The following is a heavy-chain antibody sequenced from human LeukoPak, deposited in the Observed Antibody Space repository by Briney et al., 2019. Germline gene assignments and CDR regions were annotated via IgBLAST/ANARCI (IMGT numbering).Heavy chain of an antibody. CDR2: IYTSGST. V-gene: IGHV4-4*07. CDR3: ARGRTYYYYYGMDV. J-gene: IGHJ6*02. Sequence: SETLSLTCTVSGGSISSYYWSWIRQPAGKGLEWIGRIYTSGSTNYNPSLKSRVTISVDTSKNQFSLKLSSVTAADTAVYYCARGRTYYYYYGMDVWGQGTTVTVSS. CDR1: GGSISSYY.